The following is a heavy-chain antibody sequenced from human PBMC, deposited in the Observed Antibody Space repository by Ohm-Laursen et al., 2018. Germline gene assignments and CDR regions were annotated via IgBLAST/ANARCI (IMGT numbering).Heavy chain of an antibody. CDR3: ARVVTAVGRLPTFDY. J-gene: IGHJ4*02. CDR2: ISRSGGGT. CDR1: GFTFSSYG. Sequence: GSLRLSCAAPGFTFSSYGMSWVRQAPGKGPEWVSSISRSGGGTYYADSVKGRFTISRDDSKNTLYLQMNSLRAEDTALYYCARVVTAVGRLPTFDYWGQGTLVTASS. D-gene: IGHD2-21*02. V-gene: IGHV3-23*01.